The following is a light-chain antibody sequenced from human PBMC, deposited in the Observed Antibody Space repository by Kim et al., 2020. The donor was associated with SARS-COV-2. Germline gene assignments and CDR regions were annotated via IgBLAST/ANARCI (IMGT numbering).Light chain of an antibody. V-gene: IGLV3-1*01. CDR3: QAWDSSTSDWV. Sequence: SPVQPASISCCGYILGNKYACWYHPNPGLSPVLVIYQNTKLPSGFPERFSGSNSGNTASLTISGTQAMDEADYYCQAWDSSTSDWVFGGGTQLTVL. J-gene: IGLJ3*02. CDR1: ILGNKY. CDR2: QNT.